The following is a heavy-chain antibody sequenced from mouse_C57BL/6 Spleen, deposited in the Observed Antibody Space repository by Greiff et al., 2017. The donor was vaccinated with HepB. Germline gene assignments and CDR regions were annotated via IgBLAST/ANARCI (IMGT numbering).Heavy chain of an antibody. J-gene: IGHJ4*01. Sequence: VQLQQSGPELVKPGASVKISCKASGYTFTDYYMNWVKQSHGKSLEWIGDINPNNGGTSYNQKFKGKATLTVDKSSSTAYMELRSLTSEDSAVYYCARGAIGLRRGGSAMDYWGQGTSVTVSS. D-gene: IGHD2-2*01. CDR1: GYTFTDYY. CDR2: INPNNGGT. V-gene: IGHV1-26*01. CDR3: ARGAIGLRRGGSAMDY.